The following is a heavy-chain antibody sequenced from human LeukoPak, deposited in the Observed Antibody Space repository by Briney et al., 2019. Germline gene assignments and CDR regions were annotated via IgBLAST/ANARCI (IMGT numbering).Heavy chain of an antibody. CDR3: ARGVDTEALDY. Sequence: KPSETLSPTCTVSGGSISSYYWSWIRQPPGKGLEWIGYIHYSGSTKYNPSLKSRVTISVDTSKNQFSLKLRSVTAADTAVYYCARGVDTEALDYWGQGTLVTVSS. CDR2: IHYSGST. D-gene: IGHD5-18*01. J-gene: IGHJ4*02. V-gene: IGHV4-59*01. CDR1: GGSISSYY.